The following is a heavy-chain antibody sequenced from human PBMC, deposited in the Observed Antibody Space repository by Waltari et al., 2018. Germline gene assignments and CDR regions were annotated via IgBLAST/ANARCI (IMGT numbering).Heavy chain of an antibody. J-gene: IGHJ4*02. V-gene: IGHV4-4*07. CDR1: GGSISSYY. CDR2: IYSSGRT. CDR3: ARGIAYGSGSWDFDY. D-gene: IGHD3-10*01. Sequence: QVQLQESGPGLVKPSETLSLTCSASGGSISSYYWSWIRQPAGKGLEWIGRIYSSGRTNDSPSLKSRVTMSIDRSKNQFSLKLSSVTAADTAVYYCARGIAYGSGSWDFDYWGQGTLVTVSS.